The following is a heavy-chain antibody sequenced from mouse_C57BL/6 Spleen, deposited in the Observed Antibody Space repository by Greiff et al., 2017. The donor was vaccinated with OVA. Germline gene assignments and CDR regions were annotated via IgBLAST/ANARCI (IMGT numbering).Heavy chain of an antibody. J-gene: IGHJ4*01. CDR1: GFSFTGYY. Sequence: VQLQQSGPELVKPGASVKISCKASGFSFTGYYMNWVQQSPEKSLEWIGEINSSTGGTTSNQKFKAKATLTVDKSSSTAYMQLKSLTSEDSAVYYCARGLLPYAMDYWGQGTSVTVSS. CDR3: ARGLLPYAMDY. CDR2: INSSTGGT. D-gene: IGHD2-3*01. V-gene: IGHV1-42*01.